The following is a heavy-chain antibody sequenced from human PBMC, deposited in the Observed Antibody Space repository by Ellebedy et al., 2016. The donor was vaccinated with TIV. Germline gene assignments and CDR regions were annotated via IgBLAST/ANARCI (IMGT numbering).Heavy chain of an antibody. CDR1: GLTFSNYA. CDR2: ISGSGGDT. Sequence: GESLKISCAASGLTFSNYAMSWVRQAPGKGLEWVSAISGSGGDTYYTDSVKGRFTIFRDNSKNILYLQMNSLRAEDTAVYYCVSQTGQASWGQGTLVTVSS. V-gene: IGHV3-23*01. J-gene: IGHJ5*02. CDR3: VSQTGQAS.